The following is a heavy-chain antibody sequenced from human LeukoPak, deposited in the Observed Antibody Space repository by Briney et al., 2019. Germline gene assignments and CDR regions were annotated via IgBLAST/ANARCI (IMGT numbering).Heavy chain of an antibody. Sequence: SETLSLTCSVSGASISRNTYYWGWIRQSPGKGLEWIGTFYYTGSTYYNPSLKSRITISVDTSKNHFSLKLSSVTAADTAVYYCARIITMVRGARGLNWFDPWGQGTLVTVSS. D-gene: IGHD3-10*01. CDR1: GASISRNTYY. V-gene: IGHV4-39*02. CDR2: FYYTGST. CDR3: ARIITMVRGARGLNWFDP. J-gene: IGHJ5*02.